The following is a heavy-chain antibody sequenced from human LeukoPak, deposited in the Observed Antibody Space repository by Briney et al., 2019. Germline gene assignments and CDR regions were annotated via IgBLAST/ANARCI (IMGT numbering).Heavy chain of an antibody. CDR3: ARHRGSGYPYFDY. CDR1: GGSINNYY. J-gene: IGHJ4*02. D-gene: IGHD3-22*01. CDR2: IYYSGST. Sequence: SETLSLTCTVSGGSINNYYWSWIRQPPGKGLEWIGYIYYSGSTNYNPSLKSRVTISVDTSKNHFSLKLCSLTAADTAVYYCARHRGSGYPYFDYWGQGTLVTVSS. V-gene: IGHV4-59*01.